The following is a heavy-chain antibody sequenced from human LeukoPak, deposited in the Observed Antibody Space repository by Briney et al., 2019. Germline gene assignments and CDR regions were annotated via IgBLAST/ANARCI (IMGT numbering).Heavy chain of an antibody. J-gene: IGHJ4*02. CDR1: GGSISSYY. CDR3: ARGSSELGSYYFDY. V-gene: IGHV4-59*01. D-gene: IGHD1-26*01. CDR2: IYYSGST. Sequence: SETLSLTCTVSGGSISSYYWSWIRQPPGKGLEWIGYIYYSGSTNYNPSLKSRVTISVDTSKNQLSLKLSSVTAADTAVYYCARGSSELGSYYFDYWGQGTLVTVSS.